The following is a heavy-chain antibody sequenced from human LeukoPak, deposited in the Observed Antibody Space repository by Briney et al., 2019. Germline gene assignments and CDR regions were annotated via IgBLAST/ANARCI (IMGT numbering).Heavy chain of an antibody. V-gene: IGHV4-59*01. CDR3: ARGPDYSNYIYYYGMDV. J-gene: IGHJ6*02. CDR2: IYYSGST. D-gene: IGHD4-11*01. CDR1: GGSISSYY. Sequence: SETLSLTCTVSGGSISSYYWSWIRQPPGKGLEWIGYIYYSGSTNCNPSLKSRVTISVDTSKNQFSLNLSSVTAADTAVYYCARGPDYSNYIYYYGMDVWGQGTTVTVSS.